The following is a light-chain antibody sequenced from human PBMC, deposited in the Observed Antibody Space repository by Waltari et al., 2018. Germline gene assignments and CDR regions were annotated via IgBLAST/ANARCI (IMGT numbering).Light chain of an antibody. V-gene: IGKV3-20*01. J-gene: IGKJ1*01. CDR1: QTVGSSS. CDR3: QQHGTLPAT. CDR2: RAS. Sequence: EIVLTQSPGTASLSPGDRVTLSCRASQTVGSSSLAWYQQKPGQAPRLVIYRASRRATGIPDRFSGSGSGTDFSLTISRLEAEDVAVYYCQQHGTLPATFGQGTKVEIK.